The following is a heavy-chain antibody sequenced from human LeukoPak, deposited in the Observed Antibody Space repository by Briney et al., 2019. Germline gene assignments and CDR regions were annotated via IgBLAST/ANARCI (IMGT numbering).Heavy chain of an antibody. D-gene: IGHD6-13*01. CDR1: GLTFYTYA. Sequence: GGSLRLSCAVSGLTFYTYAMGWVRQAPGKGLEWVSAISGRDGRTYYTDSVKGRFTIYRDNSKNTLYLQMDSLRAEDTAVYFCSTSPSFGSSWYQFNYWGQGALVIVSS. CDR3: STSPSFGSSWYQFNY. J-gene: IGHJ4*02. CDR2: ISGRDGRT. V-gene: IGHV3-23*01.